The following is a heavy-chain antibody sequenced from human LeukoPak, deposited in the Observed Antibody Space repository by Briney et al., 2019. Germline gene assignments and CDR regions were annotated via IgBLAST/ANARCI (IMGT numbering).Heavy chain of an antibody. V-gene: IGHV1-69*02. CDR3: ASGTTVSSSAAASFDY. D-gene: IGHD6-13*01. CDR2: IIPILGIA. CDR1: GGTFSSYT. Sequence: SVKVSCKASGGTFSSYTISWVRQAPGQGLEWMGRIIPILGIANYAQKFQGRVTITADKSTSTAYMELSSLRSEDTAVYYCASGTTVSSSAAASFDYWGQGTLVTVS. J-gene: IGHJ4*02.